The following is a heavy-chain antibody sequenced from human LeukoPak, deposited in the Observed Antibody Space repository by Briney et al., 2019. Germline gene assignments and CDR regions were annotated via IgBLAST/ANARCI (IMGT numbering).Heavy chain of an antibody. V-gene: IGHV4-61*08. CDR3: ARGQKYSYGYTVTELGSGYFDY. CDR1: GGSISSGGYS. CDR2: IYYSGRT. D-gene: IGHD5-18*01. Sequence: PSETLSLTCAVSGGSISSGGYSWSWIRQPPGKGLEWIGYIYYSGRTRYNPSLKSPVTISVDTSKNQFSLGLNSVTAADTAVYFCARGQKYSYGYTVTELGSGYFDYWGQGTLVTVSS. J-gene: IGHJ4*02.